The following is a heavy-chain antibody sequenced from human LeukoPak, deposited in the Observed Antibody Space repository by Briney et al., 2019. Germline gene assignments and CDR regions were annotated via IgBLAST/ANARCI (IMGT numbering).Heavy chain of an antibody. D-gene: IGHD3-9*01. CDR3: ARVPEGGWLVNFDY. Sequence: SETLSLTCTVSGGPLSAYYWTWIRQPPGKGLEWIGEINHSGSTNYNPSLKSRVTISVDTSKNQFSLKLTSVTAADTAVYYCARVPEGGWLVNFDYWGQGTLVTVSS. CDR2: INHSGST. J-gene: IGHJ4*02. V-gene: IGHV4-34*01. CDR1: GGPLSAYY.